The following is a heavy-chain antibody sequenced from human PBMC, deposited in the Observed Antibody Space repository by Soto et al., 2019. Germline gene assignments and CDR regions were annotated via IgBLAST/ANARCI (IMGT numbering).Heavy chain of an antibody. Sequence: ASVKVSCKASGYTFTGYYMHWVRQAPGQGLEWMGWINPNSGGTNYAQKFQGWVTMTRDTSISTAYMELSRLRSDDTAVYFFSRGGYYYDSSGYYPFDYWGQGTLVTVS. J-gene: IGHJ4*02. CDR3: SRGGYYYDSSGYYPFDY. CDR2: INPNSGGT. CDR1: GYTFTGYY. V-gene: IGHV1-2*04. D-gene: IGHD3-22*01.